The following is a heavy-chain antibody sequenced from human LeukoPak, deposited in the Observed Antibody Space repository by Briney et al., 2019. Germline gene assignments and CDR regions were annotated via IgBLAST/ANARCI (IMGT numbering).Heavy chain of an antibody. D-gene: IGHD4-17*01. CDR2: ISGSGGST. Sequence: GGSLRPFFAAPGFTFSSYAMSWFRQAPGKGLGWASAISGSGGSTYYADSVKGRFTISRDNSKNTLYLQMNSLRAEDTAVYYCAKDLATVTKTRGVDYWGQGTLVTVSS. CDR3: AKDLATVTKTRGVDY. CDR1: GFTFSSYA. V-gene: IGHV3-23*01. J-gene: IGHJ4*02.